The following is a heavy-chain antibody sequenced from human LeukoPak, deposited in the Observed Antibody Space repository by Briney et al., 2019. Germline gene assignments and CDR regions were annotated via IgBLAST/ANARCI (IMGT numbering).Heavy chain of an antibody. D-gene: IGHD3-9*01. J-gene: IGHJ4*02. Sequence: GGSLRPSCTASGFTFGDYAMSWVRQAPGKGLEWVGFIRSKAYGGTAEYAASVKGRFTISRDDSKSIAYLQMNSLKTEDTAVYYCTRDRYDILTGYSFDYWGQGTLVTVSS. CDR2: IRSKAYGGTA. V-gene: IGHV3-49*04. CDR1: GFTFGDYA. CDR3: TRDRYDILTGYSFDY.